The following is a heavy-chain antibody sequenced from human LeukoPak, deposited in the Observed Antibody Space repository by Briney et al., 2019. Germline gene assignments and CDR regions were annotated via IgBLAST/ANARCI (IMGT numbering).Heavy chain of an antibody. CDR1: GFTFSNYG. V-gene: IGHV3-30*18. J-gene: IGHJ4*02. CDR2: ISYDGNNK. Sequence: GGSLRLSCAASGFTFSNYGMHWVRQAPGKGLEWVAIISYDGNNKYCADSVKGRFTISRDNSKNTLYLQMNSLRAEDTAVYYCAKDRYFCSETICYVYDYWGQGTLVTVSS. CDR3: AKDRYFCSETICYVYDY. D-gene: IGHD2-2*01.